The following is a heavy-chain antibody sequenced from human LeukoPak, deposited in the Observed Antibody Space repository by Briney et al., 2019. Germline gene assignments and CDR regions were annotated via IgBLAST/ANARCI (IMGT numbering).Heavy chain of an antibody. CDR2: IYYSGST. D-gene: IGHD2-15*01. Sequence: SETLSLTCTVSGGSISSSSYYWGWIRQPPGKGLEWIGSIYYSGSTYYNPSLKSRVTISVDTSKNQFSLKLSSVTAADTAVYYCARLPRDFYFDYWGQGTLVTVPS. J-gene: IGHJ4*02. CDR1: GGSISSSSYY. CDR3: ARLPRDFYFDY. V-gene: IGHV4-39*01.